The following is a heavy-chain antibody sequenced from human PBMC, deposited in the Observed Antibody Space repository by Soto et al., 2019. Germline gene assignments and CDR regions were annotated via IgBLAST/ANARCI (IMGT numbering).Heavy chain of an antibody. CDR2: INPSGDST. CDR1: GRTSPPYN. CDR3: ARDAWGLDY. J-gene: IGHJ4*02. D-gene: IGHD7-27*01. V-gene: IGHV1-46*01. Sequence: QVQLVQSGAEVTKPGASVKISCKTSGRTSPPYNVHWVRQAPGQGLEWMGIINPSGDSTTYAQNFQGRVSMTRDSSTTTVFMELRSLTSEDTAMYYCARDAWGLDYWGQGTLVTVSS.